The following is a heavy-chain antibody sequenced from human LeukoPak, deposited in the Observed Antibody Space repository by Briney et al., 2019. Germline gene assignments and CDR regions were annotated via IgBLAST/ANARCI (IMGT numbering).Heavy chain of an antibody. Sequence: SETLSLTCTVSGASIISDTYYWGWIRQPPGKGLEWIGSIYYSGSTYYSPSLKSRVTMSVDTSTNQFSLKLISVTAADTALYYCARNFYASSGYYLDDFYFDFWGQGTLVTVSS. CDR2: IYYSGST. CDR3: ARNFYASSGYYLDDFYFDF. D-gene: IGHD3-22*01. J-gene: IGHJ4*02. V-gene: IGHV4-39*07. CDR1: GASIISDTYY.